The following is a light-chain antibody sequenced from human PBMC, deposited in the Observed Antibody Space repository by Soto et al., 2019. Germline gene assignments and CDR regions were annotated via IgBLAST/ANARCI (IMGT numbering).Light chain of an antibody. CDR3: SSYTSSSSLVV. CDR2: HVT. V-gene: IGLV2-14*01. J-gene: IGLJ2*01. Sequence: QSALTQPASVSGSPGQSITISCAGTSSDVGGYNYVSWYQQHPGKAPRLMIYHVTNRPSGVSNRFSGSKSGNTASLTISGLQAVDASNCYCSSYTSSSSLVVFVGGTKLTVL. CDR1: SSDVGGYNY.